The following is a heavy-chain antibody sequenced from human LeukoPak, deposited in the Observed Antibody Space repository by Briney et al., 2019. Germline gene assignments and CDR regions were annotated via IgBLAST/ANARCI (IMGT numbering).Heavy chain of an antibody. D-gene: IGHD2-21*02. J-gene: IGHJ4*02. CDR3: ASSRAQTLAFCGGDCYSGSDF. CDR2: INPNSGGT. CDR1: GYTFPAYY. V-gene: IGHV1-2*02. Sequence: ASVKVSCKASGYTFPAYYMHWVRQAPGQGLEWMGWINPNSGGTNYAQKFQGRVTMTRDPSISTAYMELSWLRSDDTAMYYCASSRAQTLAFCGGDCYSGSDFWGQGTLVTVSS.